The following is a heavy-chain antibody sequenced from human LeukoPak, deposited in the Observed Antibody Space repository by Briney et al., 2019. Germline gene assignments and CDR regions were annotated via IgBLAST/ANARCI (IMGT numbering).Heavy chain of an antibody. V-gene: IGHV1-18*01. Sequence: GASVKVSCKASGYIFTSYGISWVRQAPGQGLEWMGWISAYDGDTNYAQKLQGRVTMTTDTSTRTAYMELRSLRSDDTAVYYCASIKSRDGYNSIYWGQGTLVTVSS. J-gene: IGHJ4*02. CDR1: GYIFTSYG. CDR2: ISAYDGDT. D-gene: IGHD5-24*01. CDR3: ASIKSRDGYNSIY.